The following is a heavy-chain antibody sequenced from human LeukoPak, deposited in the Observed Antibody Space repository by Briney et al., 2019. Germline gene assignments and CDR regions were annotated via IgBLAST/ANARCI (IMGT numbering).Heavy chain of an antibody. D-gene: IGHD6-13*01. V-gene: IGHV1-18*01. Sequence: ASVKVSCKASGYTFTSYGISWVRQAPGQGLEWMGWISAYNGNTNYAQKLQGRVTMTRDTSTSTVYMELSSLRSEDTAVYYCARDLIAAQIYYMDVWGKGTTVTISS. J-gene: IGHJ6*03. CDR3: ARDLIAAQIYYMDV. CDR2: ISAYNGNT. CDR1: GYTFTSYG.